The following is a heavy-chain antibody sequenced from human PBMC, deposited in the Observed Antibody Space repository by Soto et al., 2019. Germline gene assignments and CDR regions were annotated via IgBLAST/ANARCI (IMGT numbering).Heavy chain of an antibody. V-gene: IGHV4-39*01. Sequence: SETLSLTCTVSGVSISNSSYYWGWIRQPPGKGLEWIGSIYYSGSTYYNPSLKSRVTISVDTSKNQFSLKLSSVTAADTAVYYCARLSYGGATYFDYWGQGTLVTVSS. D-gene: IGHD1-26*01. CDR2: IYYSGST. J-gene: IGHJ4*02. CDR1: GVSISNSSYY. CDR3: ARLSYGGATYFDY.